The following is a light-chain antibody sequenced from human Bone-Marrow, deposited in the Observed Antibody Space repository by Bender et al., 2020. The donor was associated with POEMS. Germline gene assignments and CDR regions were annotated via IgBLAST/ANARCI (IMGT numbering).Light chain of an antibody. CDR3: SSYTSSSTLGV. CDR2: DVS. CDR1: SSDVGGYKY. J-gene: IGLJ2*01. Sequence: QSALTQPASASGSPGQSVTISCTGTSSDVGGYKYVSWYQQHPGKAPKLMIYDVSNRPSGVSNRFSGSKSGNTASLTISGLQAEDEADYYCSSYTSSSTLGVFGGGTKLTVL. V-gene: IGLV2-14*01.